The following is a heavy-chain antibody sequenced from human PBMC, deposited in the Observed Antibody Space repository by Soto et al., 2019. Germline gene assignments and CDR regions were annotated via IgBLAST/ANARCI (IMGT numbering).Heavy chain of an antibody. CDR1: GYTFTRYG. D-gene: IGHD3-22*01. J-gene: IGHJ4*02. CDR2: INIYSGDA. CDR3: ARALYYYDNSGLAY. Sequence: QVRLEQSGPEVKKTGASVKVSCKASGYTFTRYGISWVRQAPGQGLEWMGWINIYSGDANYAQRFQDRVTMTRDTSTNTVYMEMRSLRSDDTAVYYCARALYYYDNSGLAYWGQGTLVTFSS. V-gene: IGHV1-18*01.